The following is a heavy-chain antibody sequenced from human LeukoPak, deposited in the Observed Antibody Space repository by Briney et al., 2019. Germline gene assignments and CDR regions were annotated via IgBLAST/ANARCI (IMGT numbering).Heavy chain of an antibody. D-gene: IGHD5-18*01. J-gene: IGHJ4*02. CDR2: ISYDGSNK. V-gene: IGHV3-30*04. CDR1: GFTFSSYA. Sequence: GGSLRLSCAASGFTFSSYAMHWVRQAPGKGLEWVAVISYDGSNKYYADFVEGRFTISRDNSKNTLYLRMNSLRAEDTAVYYCARDEEKGYTAMVNVVGYWGQGTLVTVSS. CDR3: ARDEEKGYTAMVNVVGY.